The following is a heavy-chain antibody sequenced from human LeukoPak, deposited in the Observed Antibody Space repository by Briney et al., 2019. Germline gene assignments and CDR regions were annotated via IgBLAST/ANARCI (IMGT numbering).Heavy chain of an antibody. Sequence: GGSLRLSCAASGFTFSDYYMSWVRQAPGKGLEWVANIKQDGSEKYYVDSVKGRFTISRDNAKNSLYLQMNSLRAEDTAVYYCASRVTSYYYDSSGDAFDIWGQGTMVTVSS. CDR1: GFTFSDYY. CDR2: IKQDGSEK. V-gene: IGHV3-7*01. J-gene: IGHJ3*02. D-gene: IGHD3-22*01. CDR3: ASRVTSYYYDSSGDAFDI.